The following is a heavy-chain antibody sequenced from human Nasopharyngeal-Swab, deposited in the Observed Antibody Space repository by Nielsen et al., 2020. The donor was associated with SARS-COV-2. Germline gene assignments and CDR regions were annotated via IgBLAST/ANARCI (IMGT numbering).Heavy chain of an antibody. CDR1: GFTVSANY. D-gene: IGHD6-13*01. CDR3: ARGRQWAAAGDDALDV. CDR2: FYSGDST. Sequence: GESLKISCAASGFTVSANYINWVRQAPGKGLEWVSIFYSGDSTYHADSVKGRFTIPRDNSKNTLYLQMNGLRVEDTAIYFCARGRQWAAAGDDALDVWGQGTMVTVSS. V-gene: IGHV3-66*01. J-gene: IGHJ3*01.